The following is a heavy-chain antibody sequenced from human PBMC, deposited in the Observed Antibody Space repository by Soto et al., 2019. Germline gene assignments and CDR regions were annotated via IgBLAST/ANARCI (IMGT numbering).Heavy chain of an antibody. CDR3: ARTLPLKYYDTTDFYYALDV. J-gene: IGHJ6*01. CDR1: GDTFSSQA. Sequence: SSVKVSCKASGDTFSSQAFRWVRQAPGQGLGWMGGIIPFFRATNYALKFQGRITITADESTSTAYMELSSLTSEDTAVYYCARTLPLKYYDTTDFYYALDVW. CDR2: IIPFFRAT. D-gene: IGHD3-22*01. V-gene: IGHV1-69*13.